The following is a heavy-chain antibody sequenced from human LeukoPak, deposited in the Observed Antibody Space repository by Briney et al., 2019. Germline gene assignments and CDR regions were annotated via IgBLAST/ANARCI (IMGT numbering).Heavy chain of an antibody. V-gene: IGHV3-21*01. CDR3: ARSSGWNFDY. Sequence: GGSLRLSCAASGFTFSSYSMNWVRQAPGKGLEWVSSISSSSSYIYYADSVKGRFTISKDNAKNSLYLQMNSLRAEDTAVYYCARSSGWNFDYWGQGTLVTVSS. CDR2: ISSSSSYI. J-gene: IGHJ4*02. D-gene: IGHD6-19*01. CDR1: GFTFSSYS.